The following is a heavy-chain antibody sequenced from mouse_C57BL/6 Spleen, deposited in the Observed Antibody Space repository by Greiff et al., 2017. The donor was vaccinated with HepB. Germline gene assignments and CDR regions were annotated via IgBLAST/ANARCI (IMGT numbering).Heavy chain of an antibody. CDR1: GYSITSGYY. J-gene: IGHJ4*01. Sequence: EVKLEESGPGLVKPSQSLSLTCSVTGYSITSGYYWNWIRQFPGNKLEWMGYISYDGSNNYNPSLKNRISITRDTSKNQLFLKLNSVTTKDTATYYCARFAYGYAMDYWGQGTSVTVSS. D-gene: IGHD1-1*01. CDR3: ARFAYGYAMDY. CDR2: ISYDGSN. V-gene: IGHV3-6*01.